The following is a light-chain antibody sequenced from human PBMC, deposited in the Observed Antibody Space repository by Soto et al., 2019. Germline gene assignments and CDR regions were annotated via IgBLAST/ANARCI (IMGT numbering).Light chain of an antibody. V-gene: IGLV1-47*01. CDR1: NSNIGDNY. Sequence: QSVVTQPPSASGTPGQRVSISCSGSNSNIGDNYVYWYQLLPGTAPKLLIYRNDQRPSGVPDRFSGSKSGSSASLAISGLRSVDEADYYCATWDDSLSGVVFGGGTKVTVL. J-gene: IGLJ2*01. CDR2: RND. CDR3: ATWDDSLSGVV.